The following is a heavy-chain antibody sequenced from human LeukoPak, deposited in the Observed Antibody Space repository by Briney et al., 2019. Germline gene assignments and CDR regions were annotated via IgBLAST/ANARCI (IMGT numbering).Heavy chain of an antibody. CDR1: GYTFISYY. V-gene: IGHV1-46*01. Sequence: ASVKVSCKASGYTFISYYMHWVRQAPGQGLEWMGIINPSGGSTSYAQKFQGRVTMTRDTSTSTVYMELSSLRSEDTAVYYCARDKAAALTNYYMDVWGKGTTVTVSS. CDR2: INPSGGST. D-gene: IGHD6-13*01. J-gene: IGHJ6*03. CDR3: ARDKAAALTNYYMDV.